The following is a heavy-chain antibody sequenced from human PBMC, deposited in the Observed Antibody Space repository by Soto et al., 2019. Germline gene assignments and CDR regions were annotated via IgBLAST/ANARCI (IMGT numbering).Heavy chain of an antibody. D-gene: IGHD6-19*01. CDR2: INVINGNA. CDR3: VVSRGWWAFRY. CDR1: GYTFTSYD. J-gene: IGHJ4*02. Sequence: VASVKVSCKASGYTFTSYDMHWVRQAPGQRLEWMGRINVINGNAYYSQRFQGRATFTRDTSASTGYMELSSLISGDTAVYYCVVSRGWWAFRYWGQGTVVTVSS. V-gene: IGHV1-3*01.